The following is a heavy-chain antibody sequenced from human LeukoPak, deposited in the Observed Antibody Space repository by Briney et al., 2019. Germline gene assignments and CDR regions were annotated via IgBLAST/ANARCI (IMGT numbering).Heavy chain of an antibody. D-gene: IGHD3-3*01. J-gene: IGHJ6*03. V-gene: IGHV1-8*03. Sequence: GASVKVSCKASGYTFTSYDINWVRQATGQGLEWMGWMNPNSGNTGYAQKFQGRVTITRNTSISTAYMELSSLRSEDTAVYYCARSSGDFWSGYLSDDYYYMDVWGKGTTVTVSS. CDR1: GYTFTSYD. CDR3: ARSSGDFWSGYLSDDYYYMDV. CDR2: MNPNSGNT.